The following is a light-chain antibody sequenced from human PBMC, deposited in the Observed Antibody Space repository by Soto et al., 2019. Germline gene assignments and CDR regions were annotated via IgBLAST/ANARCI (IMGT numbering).Light chain of an antibody. J-gene: IGLJ2*01. CDR1: SSNIGSHT. CDR2: SNT. CDR3: AAWDDSLKGVV. Sequence: QSVLTQPPSASGTPGQRVTISCSGSSSNIGSHTVNWYQQLPGTAPRLLIYSNTQRPSGVPDRFSGSKSGTSASLAISGLQSEYEADYYCAAWDDSLKGVVFGGGTKLTVL. V-gene: IGLV1-44*01.